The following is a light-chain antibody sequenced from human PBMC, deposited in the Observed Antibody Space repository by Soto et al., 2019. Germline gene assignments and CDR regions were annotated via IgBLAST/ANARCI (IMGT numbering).Light chain of an antibody. V-gene: IGKV3-11*01. J-gene: IGKJ5*01. CDR1: QSVSSD. CDR2: GAS. Sequence: EIVMTQSPATLSVSPWERATLSCRASQSVSSDFAWYQQKPGQAPRLLIYGASSRATGIPARFSGSGSGTDFTLTISSLEPEDFAIYYCQQRSNWPRITFGQGTRLEIK. CDR3: QQRSNWPRIT.